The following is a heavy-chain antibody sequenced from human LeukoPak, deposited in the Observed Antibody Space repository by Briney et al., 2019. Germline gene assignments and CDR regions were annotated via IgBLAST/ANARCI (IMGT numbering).Heavy chain of an antibody. Sequence: SETLSLTCTASGGSISSYYWSWIRQPPGKGLEWIGYIYYSGSTNYNPSLKSRVTISVDTSKNQFSLKLSSVTAADTAVYYCARHSDGSSGWYWWDYWGQGTLVTVSS. CDR3: ARHSDGSSGWYWWDY. CDR1: GGSISSYY. V-gene: IGHV4-59*08. J-gene: IGHJ4*02. D-gene: IGHD6-19*01. CDR2: IYYSGST.